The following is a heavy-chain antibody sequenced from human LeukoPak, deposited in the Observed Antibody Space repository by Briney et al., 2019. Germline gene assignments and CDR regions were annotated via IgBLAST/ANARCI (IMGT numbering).Heavy chain of an antibody. J-gene: IGHJ1*01. Sequence: GGSLGLSCAASGFTFRNYGMHWIRQAPGKGLEWVASINHNGNVNYYVDSVKGRFTISRDNAQNSMYLQMNSLRVEDTAVYYCTSWGDTTAEYFQRWGQGTLVTVSS. CDR3: TSWGDTTAEYFQR. D-gene: IGHD2-21*02. CDR1: GFTFRNYG. V-gene: IGHV3-7*01. CDR2: INHNGNVN.